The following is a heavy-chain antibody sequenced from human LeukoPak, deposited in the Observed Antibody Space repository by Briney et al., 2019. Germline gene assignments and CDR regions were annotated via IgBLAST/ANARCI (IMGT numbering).Heavy chain of an antibody. V-gene: IGHV3-48*03. J-gene: IGHJ4*02. CDR3: ARDHSLGSHFDY. D-gene: IGHD3-16*01. Sequence: PGGSLRLSCAASGFTFSSYEMNWVRQAPGKGLEWVSYISSSGSTIYYADSVKGRFTISRDNAKNSLYLQMNSLRAEDTAVYYCARDHSLGSHFDYWGQGTLVTVSS. CDR2: ISSSGSTI. CDR1: GFTFSSYE.